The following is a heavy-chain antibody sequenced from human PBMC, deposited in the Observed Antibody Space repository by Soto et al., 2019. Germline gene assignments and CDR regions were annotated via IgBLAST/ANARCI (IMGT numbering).Heavy chain of an antibody. Sequence: QVQLVQSGAEVKKPESSVKVSCKAPGGTFSTYAISWVRQAPGQGLEWMGGIIPMFGTANYAQRFQDRVTMTADESTKTGYMELSSLRSEDTAGYFCASGIQLWLRRINNGYSGWGQGTLVTVSS. D-gene: IGHD5-18*01. J-gene: IGHJ4*02. CDR1: GGTFSTYA. V-gene: IGHV1-69*12. CDR3: ASGIQLWLRRINNGYSG. CDR2: IIPMFGTA.